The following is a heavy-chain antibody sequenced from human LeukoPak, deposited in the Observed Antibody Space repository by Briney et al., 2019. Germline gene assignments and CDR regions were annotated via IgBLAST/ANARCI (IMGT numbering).Heavy chain of an antibody. CDR1: GGSKSSSSYY. D-gene: IGHD1-26*01. J-gene: IGHJ4*02. V-gene: IGHV4-39*01. Sequence: SETLSLTCTVSGGSKSSSSYYWGWIRQPPGKGLEWIGSIYHSGSTYYNPSLKSRVTISVDTSKNQFSLKLSSVTAAGTAVYYCARHGQYSGSYPFDYWGQGTLVTVSS. CDR2: IYHSGST. CDR3: ARHGQYSGSYPFDY.